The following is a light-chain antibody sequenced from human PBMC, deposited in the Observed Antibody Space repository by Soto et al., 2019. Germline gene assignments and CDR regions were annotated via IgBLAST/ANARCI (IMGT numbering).Light chain of an antibody. CDR2: DVT. CDR3: SSYTSVTTPLYV. J-gene: IGLJ1*01. V-gene: IGLV2-14*03. Sequence: QSVLTQPASVSGSPGQSITISCTGTTSDAGNSNRVSWYQQHPGKAPQLIIYDVTYRPSGVSNRFSGSKSGSTASLTISGLQAEDEADYYCSSYTSVTTPLYVFGAGTKVTVL. CDR1: TSDAGNSNR.